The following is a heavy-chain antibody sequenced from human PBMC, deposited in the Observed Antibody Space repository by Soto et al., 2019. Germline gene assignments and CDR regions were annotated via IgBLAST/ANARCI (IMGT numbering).Heavy chain of an antibody. CDR2: IWHDGSNK. J-gene: IGHJ4*02. CDR1: GFTFSSYA. D-gene: IGHD5-12*01. Sequence: QVQLVESGGGVVQPGRSLRLSCAASGFTFSSYAMHWVRQAPGKGLEWVAVIWHDGSNKDYADSVKGRFTISRDNSKNTLYLQMNRLRDEDTAVYYCARSGYGGYEPPDYWGQGTLVTVSS. CDR3: ARSGYGGYEPPDY. V-gene: IGHV3-33*01.